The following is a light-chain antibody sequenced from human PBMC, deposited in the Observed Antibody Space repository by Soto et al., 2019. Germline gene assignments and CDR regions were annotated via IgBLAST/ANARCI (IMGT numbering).Light chain of an antibody. V-gene: IGLV1-44*01. CDR2: NNT. J-gene: IGLJ3*02. Sequence: QSVLTQPPSASGTPGQRVTISCSLSCSNLGNYYVYWYQQHPGTAPKLLIHNNTQRPSGVPDRFSGSKSGTSASLAISGLQSEDEANYYCAKWDDSLNGWVFGGGTKLTVL. CDR1: CSNLGNYY. CDR3: AKWDDSLNGWV.